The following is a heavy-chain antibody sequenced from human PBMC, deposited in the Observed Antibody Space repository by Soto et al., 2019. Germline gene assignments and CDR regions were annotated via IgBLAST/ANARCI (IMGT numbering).Heavy chain of an antibody. D-gene: IGHD6-19*01. Sequence: GASVKVSCKASGYTFTSYGISWVRQAPGQGLEWMGWISAYNGNTNYAQKLQGRVTMTTDTSTSTAYMELRSLRSDDTAVYYCARATAVAGTHLFVFAYWGQGTLVTVSS. CDR2: ISAYNGNT. CDR1: GYTFTSYG. J-gene: IGHJ4*02. CDR3: ARATAVAGTHLFVFAY. V-gene: IGHV1-18*01.